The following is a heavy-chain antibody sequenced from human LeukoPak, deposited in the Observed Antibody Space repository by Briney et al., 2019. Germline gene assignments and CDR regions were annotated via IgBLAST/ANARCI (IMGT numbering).Heavy chain of an antibody. D-gene: IGHD6-13*01. V-gene: IGHV3-30*04. J-gene: IGHJ5*02. CDR2: MSYDGSNK. CDR1: GFTFNIYA. CDR3: AREGQPLSRNSWFDP. Sequence: GGSLRLSCAASGFTFNIYAMRWVRQAPGKGLEWVAVMSYDGSNKYYADSVKGRLTISRDNSKTTLYLPMNSLRAEDTAIYYCAREGQPLSRNSWFDPCGQAALATVSS.